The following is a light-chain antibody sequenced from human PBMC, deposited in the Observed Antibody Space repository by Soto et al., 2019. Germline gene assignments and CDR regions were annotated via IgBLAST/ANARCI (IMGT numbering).Light chain of an antibody. CDR2: GNS. CDR1: SSNIGAGYD. V-gene: IGLV1-40*01. J-gene: IGLJ3*02. CDR3: QSYDSSLRVV. Sequence: QPVLTQPPSVSGAPGQRVTISCTGSSSNIGAGYDVHWYQHLPGTAPKLLLSGNSNRPSGVPDRFSGSKSGTSASLAITGLQAEDEADYYCQSYDSSLRVVFGGGTKVTVL.